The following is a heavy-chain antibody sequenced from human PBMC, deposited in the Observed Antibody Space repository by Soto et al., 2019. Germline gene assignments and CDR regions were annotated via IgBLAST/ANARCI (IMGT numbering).Heavy chain of an antibody. Sequence: SETLSLTCAVYGGSFSGYYWSWIRQPPGKGLEWIGEINHSGSTNYNPSLKSRVTISVDTSKNQFSLKLTSVTAADTAVYYCATGLDGHKYRPSGSRGQGPLVTVSS. D-gene: IGHD5-12*01. V-gene: IGHV4-34*01. CDR1: GGSFSGYY. CDR2: INHSGST. J-gene: IGHJ4*02. CDR3: ATGLDGHKYRPSGS.